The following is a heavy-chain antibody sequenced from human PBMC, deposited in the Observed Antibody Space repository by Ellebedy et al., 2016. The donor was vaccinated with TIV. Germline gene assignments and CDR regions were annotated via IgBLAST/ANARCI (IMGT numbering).Heavy chain of an antibody. D-gene: IGHD3-16*01. CDR3: ARNLLIFTFEKSYFDL. V-gene: IGHV4-39*01. CDR2: IYTRGST. CDR1: GGSISSSTYY. J-gene: IGHJ2*01. Sequence: GSLRLSCSVSGGSISSSTYYWGWIRQPPGKGLEWIGTIYTRGSTYYNPSLKSRVAISVDTSKNQFSLNLRSVTAADTAVYYCARNLLIFTFEKSYFDLWGRGTLVTVSS.